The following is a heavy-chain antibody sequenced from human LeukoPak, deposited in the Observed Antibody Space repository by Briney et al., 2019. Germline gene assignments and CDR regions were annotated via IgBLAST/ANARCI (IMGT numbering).Heavy chain of an antibody. D-gene: IGHD1-26*01. J-gene: IGHJ4*02. CDR2: INHSGST. Sequence: SETLSLTCAVYGGSFSGYCWSWIRQPPGKGLEWIGEINHSGSTNYNPSLKSRVTISVDTSKNQFSLKLSSVTAADTAVYYCARAAVLGPFDYWGQGTLVTVSS. CDR1: GGSFSGYC. CDR3: ARAAVLGPFDY. V-gene: IGHV4-34*01.